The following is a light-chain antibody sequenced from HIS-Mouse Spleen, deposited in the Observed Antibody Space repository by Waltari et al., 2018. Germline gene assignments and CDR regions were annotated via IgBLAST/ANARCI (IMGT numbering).Light chain of an antibody. V-gene: IGKV1-39*01. CDR3: QQSYSTPPWT. J-gene: IGKJ1*01. Sequence: DIQMTQSPSSLSASVGDRVTITCRASQSISSYLNWYQQKPGKAPKLLIYAASSLQSGVPSWFSGSGSGTDFTLTISSLQPEDFATYYCQQSYSTPPWTFGQGTKVEIK. CDR1: QSISSY. CDR2: AAS.